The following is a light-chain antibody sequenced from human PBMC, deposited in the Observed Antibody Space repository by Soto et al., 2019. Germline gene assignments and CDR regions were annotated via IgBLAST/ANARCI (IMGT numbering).Light chain of an antibody. CDR2: AAS. J-gene: IGKJ3*01. CDR1: QVIGNY. Sequence: DSQMTQSPSSLSASVGDTDTITCRASQVIGNYFAWYQQRPGKVPNLLIYAASTLQSGVPSRFSGSRSGTDFTLTISNLQPEDVATYYCQKYNSAPLTFGPGTKVDIK. V-gene: IGKV1-27*01. CDR3: QKYNSAPLT.